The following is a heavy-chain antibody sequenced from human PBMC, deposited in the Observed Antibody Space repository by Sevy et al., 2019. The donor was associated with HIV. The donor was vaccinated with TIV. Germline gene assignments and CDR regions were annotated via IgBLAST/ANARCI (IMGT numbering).Heavy chain of an antibody. CDR1: GGTFSFYG. CDR3: ARGGPDDILTHYGMDV. CDR2: IIPILGTN. Sequence: ASVKVSCKASGGTFSFYGISWVRQAPGQGIEWMAGIIPILGTNRYAQRFQGRVTITADASTSTAYMELSSLISEDTAVYYCARGGPDDILTHYGMDVLGQGTPVTVSS. D-gene: IGHD3-9*01. J-gene: IGHJ6*02. V-gene: IGHV1-69*13.